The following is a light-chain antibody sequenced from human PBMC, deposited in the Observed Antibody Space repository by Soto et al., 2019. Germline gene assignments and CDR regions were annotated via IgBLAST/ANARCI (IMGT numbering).Light chain of an antibody. V-gene: IGKV1-16*01. CDR2: AAS. J-gene: IGKJ1*01. Sequence: DIQMTQSPSSLSASVGDRVTITCQASQDISNYLNWYQQKPGKAPKLLIYAASTLQSGVPSRFSGSGSGTDFTLTISGLQPDDFATYYCQQFIDGWTFGQGTKVDIK. CDR1: QDISNY. CDR3: QQFIDGWT.